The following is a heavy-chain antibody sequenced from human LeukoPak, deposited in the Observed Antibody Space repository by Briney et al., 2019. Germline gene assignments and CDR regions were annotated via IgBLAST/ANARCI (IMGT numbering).Heavy chain of an antibody. D-gene: IGHD6-13*01. V-gene: IGHV3-30*01. Sequence: PGGSLRLSCAASGFTFSSYAMHWVRQAPGKGLEWVAVISYDGSNKYYADSVKGRFTISRDNSKNTLYLRMNSLRAEDTAVYYCARSTAPVAAAGTGHYWGQGTLVTVSS. CDR1: GFTFSSYA. CDR2: ISYDGSNK. J-gene: IGHJ4*02. CDR3: ARSTAPVAAAGTGHY.